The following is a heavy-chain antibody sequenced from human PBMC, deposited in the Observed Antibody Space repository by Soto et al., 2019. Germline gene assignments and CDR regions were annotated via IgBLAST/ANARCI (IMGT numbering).Heavy chain of an antibody. J-gene: IGHJ6*02. CDR1: GFTFSTYG. CDR3: ARDVGSSSWYAPYYYYGMDV. D-gene: IGHD6-13*01. Sequence: QVQLVESGGGVVQPGRSRRPSFAPSGFTFSTYGWHWVPQAPGKGLGGVAVIWEDGSNKYYADSLKGRFTISRDNSKNTLYLQMNSLRAEDTAVYYCARDVGSSSWYAPYYYYGMDVWGQGTTVTVSS. CDR2: IWEDGSNK. V-gene: IGHV3-33*01.